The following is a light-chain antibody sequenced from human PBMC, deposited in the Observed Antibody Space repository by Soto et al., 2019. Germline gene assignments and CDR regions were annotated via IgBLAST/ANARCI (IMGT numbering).Light chain of an antibody. Sequence: QSALTQPASVSGSPGQSITISCTGTSSDVGSYNLVSWYQQHPGKAPKFMIYEGSKRPSGVSNRFSGSKSGNTASLTISGLQAEDEADYYCCSYAGRSTVVFGGGTKVTVL. J-gene: IGLJ2*01. V-gene: IGLV2-23*01. CDR3: CSYAGRSTVV. CDR2: EGS. CDR1: SSDVGSYNL.